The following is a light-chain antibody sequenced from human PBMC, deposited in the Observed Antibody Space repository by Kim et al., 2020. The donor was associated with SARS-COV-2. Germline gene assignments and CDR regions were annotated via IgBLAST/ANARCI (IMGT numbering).Light chain of an antibody. CDR3: AAWDDSLRV. V-gene: IGLV1-47*01. CDR2: RNN. CDR1: SSNIGSNY. J-gene: IGLJ3*02. Sequence: PGQRFTISCSGSSSNIGSNYVYWYQQLPGTAPKLLIYRNNQRPSGVPDPFSGSKSGTSASLAISGLRSEDEADYYCAAWDDSLRVFGGGTKLTVL.